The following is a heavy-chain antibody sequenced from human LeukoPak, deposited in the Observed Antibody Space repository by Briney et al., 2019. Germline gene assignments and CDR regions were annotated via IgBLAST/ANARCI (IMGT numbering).Heavy chain of an antibody. CDR1: GGSISNCY. CDR2: IYYSGST. V-gene: IGHV4-59*01. J-gene: IGHJ1*01. D-gene: IGHD3-22*01. Sequence: SETLSLTCTVSGGSISNCYWSWIRQPPGKGLEWIGYIYYSGSTSYNPSLKSRVTISVDTSKSQFSLKLRSVTVADTAVYYCVRDHYYDSSGYTFRHWGQGTLVSVSS. CDR3: VRDHYYDSSGYTFRH.